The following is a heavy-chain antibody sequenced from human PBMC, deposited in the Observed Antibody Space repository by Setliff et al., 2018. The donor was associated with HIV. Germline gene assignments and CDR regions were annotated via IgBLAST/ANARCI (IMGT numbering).Heavy chain of an antibody. CDR3: VRWGLPYGIDA. V-gene: IGHV3-7*01. CDR1: GFTLSTFW. Sequence: GESLKISCAASGFTLSTFWMGWVRQAPGKGREWVAHIKPDGSLKKYVDSVKGRFTISRDNAKDSLYLQMHSLRAKDTAVYYCVRWGLPYGIDAWGQGTLVTVSS. J-gene: IGHJ4*02. D-gene: IGHD3-16*01. CDR2: IKPDGSLK.